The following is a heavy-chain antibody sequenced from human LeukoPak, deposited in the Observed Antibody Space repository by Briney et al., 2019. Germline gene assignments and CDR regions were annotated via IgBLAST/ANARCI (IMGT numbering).Heavy chain of an antibody. J-gene: IGHJ3*02. Sequence: SETLSLTCTVSGGYISSYYWSWIRQPPGKGLEWIGYFYYSGSTNYNPSLKSRSTKSVDTSKNQFSLKLSTVTAADTAVYYCARHQFRRYYWESSGSAFDIWGQATMVSVCS. CDR1: GGYISSYY. V-gene: IGHV4-59*08. D-gene: IGHD3-22*01. CDR3: ARHQFRRYYWESSGSAFDI. CDR2: FYYSGST.